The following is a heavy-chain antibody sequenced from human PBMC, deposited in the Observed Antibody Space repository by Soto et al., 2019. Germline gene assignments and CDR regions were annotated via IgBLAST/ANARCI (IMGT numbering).Heavy chain of an antibody. D-gene: IGHD3-10*01. CDR2: IYYSGST. CDR3: ARHRGSGRLDAFDI. V-gene: IGHV4-39*01. Sequence: PSETLSLTCTVSGGSISSSSYYWGWIRQPPGKGLEWIGSIYYSGSTYYNPSLKSRVTISVDTSKNQFSLKPSSVTAADTAAYYCARHRGSGRLDAFDIWGQGTMVTVSS. CDR1: GGSISSSSYY. J-gene: IGHJ3*02.